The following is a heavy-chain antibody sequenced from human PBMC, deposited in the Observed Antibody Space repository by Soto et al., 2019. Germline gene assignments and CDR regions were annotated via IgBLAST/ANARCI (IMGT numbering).Heavy chain of an antibody. CDR1: GCIFSTYS. D-gene: IGHD2-2*01. CDR2: ISGSSTTI. V-gene: IGHV3-48*01. Sequence: EVQLVESGGDLVQPGGSLRLACEASGCIFSTYSMNWDRQAPGKGLEWVAYISGSSTTIYYADSVKGRFTIYRDNAKNSMYLKLNSLRAEDTAVYYCEREPQPTTPYYYHYMDVWGKGTTVTVSS. J-gene: IGHJ6*03. CDR3: EREPQPTTPYYYHYMDV.